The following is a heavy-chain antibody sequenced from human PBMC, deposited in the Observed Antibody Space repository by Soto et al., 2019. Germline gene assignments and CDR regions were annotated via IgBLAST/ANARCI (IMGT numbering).Heavy chain of an antibody. Sequence: PSETLSLTCNVSGGSISSGGYYWNWIRQVPGRGLEWIGEINHSGSTNYNPSLKSRVTISVDTSKDQFSLKLSSVTAADTAVYYCARVPLLWFGEFNYYYGMDVWGQGTTVTVSS. J-gene: IGHJ6*02. D-gene: IGHD3-10*01. CDR2: INHSGST. CDR3: ARVPLLWFGEFNYYYGMDV. V-gene: IGHV4-34*01. CDR1: GGSISSGGYY.